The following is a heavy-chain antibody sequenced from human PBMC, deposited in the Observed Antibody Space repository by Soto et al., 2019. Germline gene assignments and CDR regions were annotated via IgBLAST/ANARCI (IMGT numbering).Heavy chain of an antibody. CDR3: AKVRYSSPMGYYYGMDV. J-gene: IGHJ6*02. Sequence: SVQVSCKASIVAFSKFILTWVRQAPGLGLEWVGGIIPIFGTANYAQKFQGRVTITADESTSTSYMEVNNLRSEDTAVYYCAKVRYSSPMGYYYGMDVWGQGTTGTGSS. CDR2: IIPIFGTA. D-gene: IGHD6-19*01. CDR1: IVAFSKFI. V-gene: IGHV1-69*13.